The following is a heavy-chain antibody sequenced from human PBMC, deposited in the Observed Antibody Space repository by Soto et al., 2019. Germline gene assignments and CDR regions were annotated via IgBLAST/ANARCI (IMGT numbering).Heavy chain of an antibody. CDR3: GRLEGLATISYYFDY. V-gene: IGHV4-39*01. CDR1: GGSVSSSSYY. CDR2: VYYSGST. Sequence: ASETLSLTCTVSGGSVSSSSYYWGWVRQPPGKGLEWIGSVYYSGSTYYNPSPESRVTISVDKSKNQFSLKLMSLPAADTAVYYCGRLEGLATISYYFDYWGQGALVTVSS. D-gene: IGHD3-9*01. J-gene: IGHJ4*02.